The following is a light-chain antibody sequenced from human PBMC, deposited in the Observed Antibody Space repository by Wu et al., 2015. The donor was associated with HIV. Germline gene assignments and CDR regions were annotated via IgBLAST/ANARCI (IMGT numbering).Light chain of an antibody. Sequence: DIVLTQSPATLSSSPGERVTLSCKASQSVRSHLAWYQQKAGQAPRLLIYDASKRATGVPARFSGSGSGTDFTLSIDSLEPEDFAVYYCPQRTNWRFTFGPGTRLDVK. V-gene: IGKV3-11*01. CDR3: PQRTNWRFT. CDR2: DAS. J-gene: IGKJ2*01. CDR1: QSVRSH.